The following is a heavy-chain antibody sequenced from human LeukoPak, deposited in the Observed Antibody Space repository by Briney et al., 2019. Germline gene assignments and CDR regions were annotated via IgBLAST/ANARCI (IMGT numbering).Heavy chain of an antibody. V-gene: IGHV3-66*01. CDR2: IYSGGST. CDR3: ARAPYDRKFSFDY. D-gene: IGHD3-22*01. Sequence: GSLRLSCAASGFTVSSNYMSWVRQAPGKGLEGVSVIYSGGSTYYADSVKGRFTISRDNSKNTLYLQMNSLRAEDTAVYYCARAPYDRKFSFDYWGQGTLVTVSS. J-gene: IGHJ4*02. CDR1: GFTVSSNY.